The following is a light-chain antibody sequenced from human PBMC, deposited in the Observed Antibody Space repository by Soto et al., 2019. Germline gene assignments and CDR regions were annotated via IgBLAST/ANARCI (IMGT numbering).Light chain of an antibody. Sequence: EIVLTQSPATLSLSPGERATLSCRASQSVSSYLAWYQQKPGQAPRLLIYDASNRATGIPARFSGSGSGTDFTLTISSLEPEDFAVYNCQQRTTWVSSGGGTRWRSN. V-gene: IGKV3-11*01. CDR3: QQRTTWVS. CDR1: QSVSSY. J-gene: IGKJ4*01. CDR2: DAS.